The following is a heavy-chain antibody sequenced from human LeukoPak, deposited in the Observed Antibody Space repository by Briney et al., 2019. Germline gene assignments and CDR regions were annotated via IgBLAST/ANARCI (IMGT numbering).Heavy chain of an antibody. CDR3: ARDDGASTVVTEYDAFDI. D-gene: IGHD4-23*01. CDR1: GGSISSSSYY. J-gene: IGHJ3*02. V-gene: IGHV4-39*07. CDR2: IYYSGST. Sequence: SETLSLTCTVSGGSISSSSYYWGWIRQPPGKGLEWIGSIYYSGSTYYNPSLKSRVTISVDTSKNQFSLKLSSVTAADTAVYYCARDDGASTVVTEYDAFDIWGQGTMVTVSS.